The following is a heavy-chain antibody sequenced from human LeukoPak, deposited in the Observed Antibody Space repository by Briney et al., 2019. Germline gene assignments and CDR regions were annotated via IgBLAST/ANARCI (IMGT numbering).Heavy chain of an antibody. CDR1: GYSISSGYY. CDR3: ARGSGSYPVDY. V-gene: IGHV4-38-2*01. CDR2: IYHSGST. D-gene: IGHD3-10*01. Sequence: SETLSLTCAVSGYSISSGYYWGWIRQPPGKGLEWIGSIYHSGSTYYNPSLKSRVTISVDTSKNQFSLKLSSVTAADTAVYYCARGSGSYPVDYWGQGTLVTVSS. J-gene: IGHJ4*02.